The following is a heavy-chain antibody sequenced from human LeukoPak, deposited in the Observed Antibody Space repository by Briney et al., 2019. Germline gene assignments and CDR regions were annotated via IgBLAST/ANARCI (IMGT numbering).Heavy chain of an antibody. Sequence: PGGSLRLSCAASGFTFSDYWIHWVRQVPGKGLVWVSRINGDGSDTSYADSVRGRFTISRDNAKNSLYLQMNSLRAEDTAVYYCAREKNYYDSSGYSYWGQGTLVXVSS. V-gene: IGHV3-74*01. CDR3: AREKNYYDSSGYSY. CDR2: INGDGSDT. CDR1: GFTFSDYW. D-gene: IGHD3-22*01. J-gene: IGHJ4*02.